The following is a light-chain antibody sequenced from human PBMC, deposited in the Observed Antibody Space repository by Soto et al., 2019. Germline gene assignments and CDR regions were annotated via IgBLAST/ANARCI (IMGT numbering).Light chain of an antibody. V-gene: IGKV3-20*01. Sequence: DIVLTQSPGTLSLSPGERATLSCRSSQSVSSNYLAWYQQKPDQAPRLVIYDVSGRATGIPDRFSGSGSGKSFTLTISRLEAEDSAVYYCQQYGSSPTFGQGTKVEIK. CDR2: DVS. CDR3: QQYGSSPT. CDR1: QSVSSNY. J-gene: IGKJ1*01.